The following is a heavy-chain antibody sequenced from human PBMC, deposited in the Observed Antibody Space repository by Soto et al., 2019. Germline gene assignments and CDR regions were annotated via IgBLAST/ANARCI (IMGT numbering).Heavy chain of an antibody. Sequence: QVQLQEAGPGLVKPSQTLSLTCTVSGGSISSGGYYWSWIRQHPGKGLVLIGYIYYSGSTYYNPSLECRVSISVDTSKNQFSLKLRSVTAADTAVYYGARESDYGGNSFGAQGENWGQGTLVTVSS. V-gene: IGHV4-31*03. J-gene: IGHJ4*02. D-gene: IGHD4-17*01. CDR3: ARESDYGGNSFGAQGEN. CDR2: IYYSGST. CDR1: GGSISSGGYY.